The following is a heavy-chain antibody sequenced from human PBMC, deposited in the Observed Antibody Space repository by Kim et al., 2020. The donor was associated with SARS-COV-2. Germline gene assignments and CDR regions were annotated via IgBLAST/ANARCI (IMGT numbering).Heavy chain of an antibody. CDR3: ARNLDYVWGTLGY. CDR2: IRSNGDTT. D-gene: IGHD3-16*01. V-gene: IGHV3-64*01. CDR1: GFSFSTYA. Sequence: GGSLRLSCAASGFSFSTYAMHWVRQAPGKGLEYVSAIRSNGDTTFYANSVKGRFTISRDNSKNTLYLQMGSLRAEDMAVYYCARNLDYVWGTLGYWGQGT. J-gene: IGHJ4*02.